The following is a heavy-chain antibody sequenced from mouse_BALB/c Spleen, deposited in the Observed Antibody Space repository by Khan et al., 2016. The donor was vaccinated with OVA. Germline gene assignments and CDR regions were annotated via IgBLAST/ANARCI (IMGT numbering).Heavy chain of an antibody. V-gene: IGHV1-69*02. J-gene: IGHJ3*01. CDR1: GYPLTSYW. D-gene: IGHD1-1*01. CDR3: ASSFLYGSSTGFGY. Sequence: QVQLQQPGAELVKPGASVKLSCKASGYPLTSYWLHWVKQRPGQGLEWIGEIDPSDNYTNYNQKFKGKATLTVDKSSSTTYMQLSSLTSEDSAVYYCASSFLYGSSTGFGYWGQGTLVTVSA. CDR2: IDPSDNYT.